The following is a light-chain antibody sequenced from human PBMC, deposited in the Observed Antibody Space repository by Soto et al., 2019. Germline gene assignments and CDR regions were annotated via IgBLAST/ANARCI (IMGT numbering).Light chain of an antibody. Sequence: DIQMTQSPSTLSASVGDRVTIACRASQSVSSWLAWYQQKPGKAPKLLIYQASSLESGGPSRVNGSGSGTEFTLTINSLQTDDFATYYCQQYNSYSYIFGQGTKLELK. CDR3: QQYNSYSYI. CDR1: QSVSSW. V-gene: IGKV1-5*03. CDR2: QAS. J-gene: IGKJ2*01.